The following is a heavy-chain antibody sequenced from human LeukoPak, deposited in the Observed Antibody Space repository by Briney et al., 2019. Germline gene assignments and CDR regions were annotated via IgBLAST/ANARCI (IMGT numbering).Heavy chain of an antibody. J-gene: IGHJ5*02. CDR1: GYTFTGYY. CDR2: INPNSGGT. V-gene: IGHV1-2*02. Sequence: ASVKVSCKASGYTFTGYYMHWVRQAPGQGLEWMGWINPNSGGTNYAQKFQGRVTMTRDTSISTAYMELSRLRSDDTAVYYCAREYGHYYDSSGLTWGQGTLVTVSS. D-gene: IGHD3-22*01. CDR3: AREYGHYYDSSGLT.